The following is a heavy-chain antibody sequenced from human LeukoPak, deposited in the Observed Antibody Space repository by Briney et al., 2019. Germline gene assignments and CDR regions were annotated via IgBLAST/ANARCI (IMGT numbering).Heavy chain of an antibody. D-gene: IGHD6-13*01. CDR2: ISGSGGST. CDR3: ARGVVSSWFYAFDI. V-gene: IGHV3-23*01. J-gene: IGHJ3*02. Sequence: GGSLRLSCAASGFTFSSYAMSWVRQAPGKGLEWVSAISGSGGSTYYADSVKGWFTISRDNSKNTLYLQMNSLRAEDTAVYYCARGVVSSWFYAFDIWGQGTMVTVSS. CDR1: GFTFSSYA.